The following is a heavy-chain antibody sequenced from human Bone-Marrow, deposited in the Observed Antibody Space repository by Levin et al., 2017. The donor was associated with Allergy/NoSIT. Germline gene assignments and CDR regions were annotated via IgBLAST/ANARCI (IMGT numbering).Heavy chain of an antibody. CDR1: GFTFSSYG. V-gene: IGHV3-30*18. CDR2: ISYDGSNK. D-gene: IGHD1/OR15-1a*01. CDR3: AKDLAELLEQYYYYYGMDV. J-gene: IGHJ6*02. Sequence: GESLKISCAASGFTFSSYGMHWVRQAPGKGLEWVAVISYDGSNKYYADSVKGRFTISRDNSKNTLYLQMNSLRAEDTAVYYCAKDLAELLEQYYYYYGMDVWGQGTTVTVSS.